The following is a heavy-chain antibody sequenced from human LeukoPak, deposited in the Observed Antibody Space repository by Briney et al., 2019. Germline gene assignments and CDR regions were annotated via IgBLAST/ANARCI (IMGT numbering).Heavy chain of an antibody. Sequence: PSETLSLTCTVSGGSISSYYWSSIRQPPGKGLEWIGYIDYSGSTNYNPSLKSRVTISVDTSKNQFSLKLSSVTAADTAVYYCARAVSVSSYYFDCWGQGTLVTVSS. D-gene: IGHD5/OR15-5a*01. CDR3: ARAVSVSSYYFDC. J-gene: IGHJ4*02. V-gene: IGHV4-59*01. CDR2: IDYSGST. CDR1: GGSISSYY.